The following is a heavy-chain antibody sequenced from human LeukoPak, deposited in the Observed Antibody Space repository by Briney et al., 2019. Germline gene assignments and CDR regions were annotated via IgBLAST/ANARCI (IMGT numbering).Heavy chain of an antibody. V-gene: IGHV1-2*02. J-gene: IGHJ4*02. CDR1: GYTFTGYY. D-gene: IGHD5-18*01. CDR3: ARDRYSYGVDY. Sequence: APVKVSCKASGYTFTGYYMHWVRQAPGQGLEWMGWINPNSGGTNYAQKFQGRVTMTRDTSTSTAYMELSRLRSDDTAVYYCARDRYSYGVDYWGQGTLVTVSS. CDR2: INPNSGGT.